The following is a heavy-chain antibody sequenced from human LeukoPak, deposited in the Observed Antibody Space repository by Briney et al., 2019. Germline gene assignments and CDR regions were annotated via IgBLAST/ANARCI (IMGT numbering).Heavy chain of an antibody. J-gene: IGHJ6*03. V-gene: IGHV1-46*01. D-gene: IGHD6-13*01. Sequence: ASVKVSCKAFGYTFTSSDMHWVRQAPGQGIEWMGMINPSGGSTSYAQKCQGRVTVTRDMSARTDYLELSGVRSRDTAPYYCASGRFSSSWFNYYYYYYMDVWGKGTTVTVSS. CDR2: INPSGGST. CDR3: ASGRFSSSWFNYYYYYYMDV. CDR1: GYTFTSSD.